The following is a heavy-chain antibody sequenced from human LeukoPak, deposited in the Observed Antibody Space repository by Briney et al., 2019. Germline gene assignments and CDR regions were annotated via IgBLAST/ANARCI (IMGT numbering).Heavy chain of an antibody. CDR3: ASSIEMATDTFDY. D-gene: IGHD5-24*01. J-gene: IGHJ4*02. CDR1: GGSISSSSYY. V-gene: IGHV4-39*01. Sequence: SETLSLTCTVSGGSISSSSYYWGWIRQPPGKGLEWIGSIYYSGSTYYNPSLKSRVTISVDTSKNQFSLKLSSVTAADTAVYYCASSIEMATDTFDYWGQGTLVTVSS. CDR2: IYYSGST.